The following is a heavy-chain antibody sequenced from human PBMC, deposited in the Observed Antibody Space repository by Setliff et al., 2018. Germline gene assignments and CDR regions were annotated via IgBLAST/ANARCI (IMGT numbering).Heavy chain of an antibody. CDR2: IYTSWST. CDR3: ARMSGFQYIDV. CDR1: GDSISSRTHY. D-gene: IGHD3-3*01. Sequence: SSETLSLTCTVSGDSISSRTHYWSWIRQPAGEGLEWIGQIYTSWSTNYNPSLQSRVTISLDTSKNQFSLKLSSVTAADTAVYYCARMSGFQYIDVWGKGTTVTVSS. V-gene: IGHV4-61*09. J-gene: IGHJ6*03.